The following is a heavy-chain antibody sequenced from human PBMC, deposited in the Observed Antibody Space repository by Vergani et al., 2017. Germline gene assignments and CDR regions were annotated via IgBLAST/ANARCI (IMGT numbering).Heavy chain of an antibody. CDR2: VINDGST. Sequence: QVQLQESGPGLVKPSETLSLTCTVSGGSISHYYWSWIRQPPGKGPEWIGYVINDGSTNYNPSLGSRVSISLDTPKSQFSLKLTSVTAADTAVYYCARENDIFNGYYSHYFDHWGQGTLVTVSS. D-gene: IGHD3-9*01. V-gene: IGHV4-59*01. CDR3: ARENDIFNGYYSHYFDH. J-gene: IGHJ4*02. CDR1: GGSISHYY.